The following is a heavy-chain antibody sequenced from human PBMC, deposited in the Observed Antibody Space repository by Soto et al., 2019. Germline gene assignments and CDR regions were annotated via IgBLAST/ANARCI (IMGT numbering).Heavy chain of an antibody. V-gene: IGHV3-48*02. CDR3: ARASSYYEFWSGPIDAFDI. Sequence: PGGSLRLSCAASGFTFSSYSMNWVRQAPGKGLEWVSYISSSSSTIYYADSVKGRFTISRDNAKNSLYLPMTILRDEDTAVYYCARASSYYEFWSGPIDAFDIWGQGTMVTVSS. CDR1: GFTFSSYS. D-gene: IGHD3-3*01. CDR2: ISSSSSTI. J-gene: IGHJ3*02.